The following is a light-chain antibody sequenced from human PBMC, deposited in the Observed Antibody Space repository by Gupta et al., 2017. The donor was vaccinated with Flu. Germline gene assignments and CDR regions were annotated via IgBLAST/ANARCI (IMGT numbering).Light chain of an antibody. V-gene: IGLV2-14*01. J-gene: IGLJ3*02. Sequence: QSALTQPASVSGSPGQSITISCTGTSSDVGGYDYVSWYQQYTGKAPKLMMFAVNRRPSGSSNRFSCYKSGNKASRIISGLQAEDEADDYCSSSKNINTVVVFGGGTKLTV. CDR3: SSSKNINTVVV. CDR2: AVN. CDR1: SSDVGGYDY.